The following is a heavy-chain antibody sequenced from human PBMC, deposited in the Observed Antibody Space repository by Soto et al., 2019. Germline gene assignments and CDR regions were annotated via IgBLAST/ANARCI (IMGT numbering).Heavy chain of an antibody. CDR1: GFTFSSYS. V-gene: IGHV3-48*02. J-gene: IGHJ6*02. CDR2: ISSSSSTI. CDR3: AGDAAPLWSGYAYGMDV. D-gene: IGHD3-3*01. Sequence: PGGSLRLSCAASGFTFSSYSMNWVRQAPGKGLEWVSYISSSSSTIYYADSVKGRFTISRDNAKNSLYLQMNSLRDEDTAVYYCAGDAAPLWSGYAYGMDVWGQGTTVTVSS.